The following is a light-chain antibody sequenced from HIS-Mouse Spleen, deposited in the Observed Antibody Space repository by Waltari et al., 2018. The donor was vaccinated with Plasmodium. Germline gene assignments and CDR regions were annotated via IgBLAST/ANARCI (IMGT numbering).Light chain of an antibody. V-gene: IGKV1-39*01. Sequence: DIQMTQSPSSLSASVGDRVTITCRASQSISSYLNWYQQKPGKAPNLLIYAASSLQSGVPSRCSGSGSGTDFTITISSLQPEDFATYYCQQSYSTWTFGQGTKVEIK. CDR3: QQSYSTWT. CDR2: AAS. J-gene: IGKJ1*01. CDR1: QSISSY.